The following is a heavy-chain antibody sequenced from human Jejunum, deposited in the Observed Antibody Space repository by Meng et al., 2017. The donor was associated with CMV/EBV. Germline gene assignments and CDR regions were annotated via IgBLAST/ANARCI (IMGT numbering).Heavy chain of an antibody. D-gene: IGHD1-1*01. J-gene: IGHJ4*02. CDR2: AYYSGSA. V-gene: IGHV4-59*11. CDR3: ARGLGHASNNSHDY. Sequence: VSGDSLRSHYWSWIRHPPGKGLEWIGYAYYSGSATYNPSLRSRVTISVDMSKNHFSLNLRSVTAADTAMYFCARGLGHASNNSHDYWGQGTLVTVSS. CDR1: GDSLRSHY.